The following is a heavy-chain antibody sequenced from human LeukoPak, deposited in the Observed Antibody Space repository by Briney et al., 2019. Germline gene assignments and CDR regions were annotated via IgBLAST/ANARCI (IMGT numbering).Heavy chain of an antibody. CDR1: GGSINSYY. J-gene: IGHJ4*02. Sequence: SETLSFTCTVSGGSINSYYWSWIRQPAGKGLEWIGRIFTSGSTNYNPSLKSRVTMSVDTSKNQFSLKLSSVTAADTAVYYCASGWELLTFDYWGQGTLVTVSS. V-gene: IGHV4-4*07. CDR3: ASGWELLTFDY. CDR2: IFTSGST. D-gene: IGHD1-26*01.